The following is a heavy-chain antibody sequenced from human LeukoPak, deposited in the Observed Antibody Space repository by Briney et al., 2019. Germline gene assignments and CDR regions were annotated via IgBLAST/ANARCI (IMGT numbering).Heavy chain of an antibody. CDR3: AKPLAVAGTRGYYFDY. J-gene: IGHJ4*02. CDR1: GFTFTSYA. CDR2: ISGSSGST. V-gene: IGHV3-23*01. D-gene: IGHD6-19*01. Sequence: GGSLRLSCAASGFTFTSYAMSWVRQAPGKGLEWVSGISGSSGSTFYADSVKGRFTISRDNSKNTLYLQMNSLRAEDTAVYYCAKPLAVAGTRGYYFDYWGQGTLVTVSS.